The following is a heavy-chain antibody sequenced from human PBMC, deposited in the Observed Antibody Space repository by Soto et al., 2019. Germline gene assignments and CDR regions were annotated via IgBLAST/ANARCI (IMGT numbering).Heavy chain of an antibody. J-gene: IGHJ4*02. D-gene: IGHD2-15*01. Sequence: GGFLRLSCAAFGFTFSFYAMHWVRQAPGKGLELVAVISYDGSNKYYADSVKGRFTISRDNSNNTLYLQMNSLRAEDTAVYYCARDYAPGGNKWRYFEYWGQGTLVTVSS. CDR3: ARDYAPGGNKWRYFEY. CDR1: GFTFSFYA. V-gene: IGHV3-30-3*01. CDR2: ISYDGSNK.